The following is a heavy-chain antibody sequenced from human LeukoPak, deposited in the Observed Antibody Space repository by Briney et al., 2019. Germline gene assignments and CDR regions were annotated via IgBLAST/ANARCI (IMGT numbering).Heavy chain of an antibody. J-gene: IGHJ4*02. V-gene: IGHV5-51*01. CDR3: ARHFRSNGDYGPPDY. CDR1: GYSFTSYW. CDR2: IYPGDSDT. Sequence: GESLKISCKGSGYSFTSYWSGWVRQMPGKGLEWMGIIYPGDSDTRYSPSFQGQVTISADKSISTAYLQWSSLKASDTAMYYCARHFRSNGDYGPPDYWGQGPLVTVSS. D-gene: IGHD4-17*01.